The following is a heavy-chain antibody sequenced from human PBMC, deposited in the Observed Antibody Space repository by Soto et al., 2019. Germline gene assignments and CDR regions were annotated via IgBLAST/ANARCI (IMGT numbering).Heavy chain of an antibody. CDR2: ISGSGGST. Sequence: GGSLRLSCAASGFTFSSYAMSWVRQAPGKGLEWVSAISGSGGSTYYADSVKGRFTISRDNSKNTLYLQMNSLRAEDTAVYYCAKVILGYDFWSGYDAFDIWGQGTMVTVSS. D-gene: IGHD3-3*01. V-gene: IGHV3-23*01. J-gene: IGHJ3*02. CDR3: AKVILGYDFWSGYDAFDI. CDR1: GFTFSSYA.